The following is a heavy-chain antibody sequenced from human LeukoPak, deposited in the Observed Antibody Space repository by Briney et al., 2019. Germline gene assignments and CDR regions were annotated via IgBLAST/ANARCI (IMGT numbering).Heavy chain of an antibody. Sequence: ASVKVSCKASVYTFTDYYMHWVRQAPGQGLEWLRWINPNNGRINYAQKFQGRVTMTRDTSISTAYMELSRLRSDDTAVYYCARVYGDRYGSGVTDYWGQGTLVTVSS. CDR1: VYTFTDYY. D-gene: IGHD3-10*01. V-gene: IGHV1-2*02. J-gene: IGHJ4*02. CDR3: ARVYGDRYGSGVTDY. CDR2: INPNNGRI.